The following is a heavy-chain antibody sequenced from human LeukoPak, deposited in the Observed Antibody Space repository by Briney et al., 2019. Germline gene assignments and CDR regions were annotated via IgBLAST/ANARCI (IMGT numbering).Heavy chain of an antibody. J-gene: IGHJ4*02. D-gene: IGHD3-3*01. Sequence: GASVKVSCKASGYTFTGYYMHWVRQAPGQGLEWMGWINPNSGGTNYAQKFQGRVTMTRDTSISTAYMELSSLRSEDTAVYYCARPNVDFWSGYDYWGQGTLVTVSS. CDR2: INPNSGGT. CDR3: ARPNVDFWSGYDY. V-gene: IGHV1-2*02. CDR1: GYTFTGYY.